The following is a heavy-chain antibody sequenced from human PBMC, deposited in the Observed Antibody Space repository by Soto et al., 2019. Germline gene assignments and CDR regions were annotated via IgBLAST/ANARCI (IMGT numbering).Heavy chain of an antibody. D-gene: IGHD3-22*01. V-gene: IGHV5-10-1*01. J-gene: IGHJ5*01. Sequence: PGESLKISCTASGYNFPGYWIGWVRQMPGKGLEWMRRIAPADSYTNYSPSFHGHVTMSVDRSTSTAYLQWGSLKASDTAMYYCVRVPIGHSDDSGYSDSWGQGTQVTVSS. CDR2: IAPADSYT. CDR1: GYNFPGYW. CDR3: VRVPIGHSDDSGYSDS.